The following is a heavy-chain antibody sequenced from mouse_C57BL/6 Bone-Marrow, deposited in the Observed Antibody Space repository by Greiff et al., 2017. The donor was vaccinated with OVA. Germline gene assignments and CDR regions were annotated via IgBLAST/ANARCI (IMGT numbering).Heavy chain of an antibody. D-gene: IGHD1-1*01. CDR2: IDPSDSYT. CDR3: ARRGTTVVNPFAY. J-gene: IGHJ3*01. Sequence: VQLQQPGAELVKPGASVKLSCKASGYTFTSYWMQWVKQRPGQGLEWIGEIDPSDSYTNYNQKFKGKATLTVDTSSSTAYMQLSSLTSEDSAVYDCARRGTTVVNPFAYWGQGTLVTVSA. V-gene: IGHV1-50*01. CDR1: GYTFTSYW.